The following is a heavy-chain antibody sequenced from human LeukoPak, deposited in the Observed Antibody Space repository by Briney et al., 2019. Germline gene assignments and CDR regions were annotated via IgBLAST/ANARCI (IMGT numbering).Heavy chain of an antibody. CDR3: ARASMIGSSGAFDI. CDR1: GYTFTSYG. J-gene: IGHJ3*02. CDR2: ISAYNGNT. Sequence: GASVKVSCKASGYTFTSYGISWVRQAPGQGLEGMGWISAYNGNTNYAQKLQGRVTMTTDTSTRTAYMELRSLRPDDTAAYYCARASMIGSSGAFDIWGQGTMVTVSS. V-gene: IGHV1-18*01. D-gene: IGHD3-22*01.